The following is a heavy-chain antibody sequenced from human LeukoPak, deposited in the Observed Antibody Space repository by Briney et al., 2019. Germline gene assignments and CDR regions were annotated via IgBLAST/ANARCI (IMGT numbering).Heavy chain of an antibody. J-gene: IGHJ5*02. CDR2: IYYSGST. Sequence: SETLSLTCTVSGGSISSSSYYWGWIRQPPGKGLEWIGSIYYSGSTYYNPSLKSRVTISVDTSKNQFSLKLSSVTAADTAVYYRASRGYSYGYLYRGLSYNWFDPWGQGTLVTVSS. D-gene: IGHD5-18*01. CDR1: GGSISSSSYY. CDR3: ASRGYSYGYLYRGLSYNWFDP. V-gene: IGHV4-39*01.